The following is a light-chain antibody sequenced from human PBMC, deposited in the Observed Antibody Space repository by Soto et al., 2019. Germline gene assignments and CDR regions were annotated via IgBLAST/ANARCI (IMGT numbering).Light chain of an antibody. V-gene: IGKV3-20*01. CDR3: QQYHNWPPIA. J-gene: IGKJ5*01. Sequence: EIVLTQSPATLSLSPGERATLSCRASQSVSSSYLAWYQQKPGQAPRLLIYGASSRATGIPDRFSGSGSGTDFTLTISSLQSEDFAVYYCQQYHNWPPIAFGQGTRLEIK. CDR2: GAS. CDR1: QSVSSSY.